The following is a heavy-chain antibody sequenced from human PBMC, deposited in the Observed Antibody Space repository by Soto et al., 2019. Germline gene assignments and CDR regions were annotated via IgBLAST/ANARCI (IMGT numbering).Heavy chain of an antibody. CDR1: CGPFSGYH. V-gene: IGHV4-34*01. CDR3: ARGRYGNYYYYGMDV. D-gene: IGHD4-17*01. CDR2: INHSGST. Sequence: SETLSLTCGVYCGPFSGYHWIWIRQPPGKGLEWMGEINHSGSTNYNPSLKSRVTISVDTSKNQFFLRLSSVSAADTAVYYCARGRYGNYYYYGMDVWGHGTTVTVSS. J-gene: IGHJ6*02.